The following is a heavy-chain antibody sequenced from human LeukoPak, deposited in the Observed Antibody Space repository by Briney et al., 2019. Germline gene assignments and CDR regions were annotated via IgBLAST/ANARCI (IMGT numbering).Heavy chain of an antibody. D-gene: IGHD6-13*01. Sequence: ASVKVSCKASGYTFTSYGISWVRQAPGQGLEWMGWLNAYNGNTNYAQKLDGRVTMTTDPYTSTAYMELRSLRSDDTGVYYCARDAYYSSSWYLAYNWFDPWGQGTLATVSS. CDR1: GYTFTSYG. V-gene: IGHV1-18*01. J-gene: IGHJ5*02. CDR2: LNAYNGNT. CDR3: ARDAYYSSSWYLAYNWFDP.